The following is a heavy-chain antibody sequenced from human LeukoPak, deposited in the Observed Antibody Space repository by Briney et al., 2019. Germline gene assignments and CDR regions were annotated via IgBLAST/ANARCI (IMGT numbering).Heavy chain of an antibody. Sequence: GGSLRLSCAASGSTFSSYAMSWVRQAPGKGLEWVSAISGSGGNTYYADSVKGRFTISRDKSKNTLFLQMNSLRAEDTAVYYCAKMSYGVYSDVDFWGQGTLVTVSS. CDR2: ISGSGGNT. CDR1: GSTFSSYA. CDR3: AKMSYGVYSDVDF. D-gene: IGHD2-8*01. J-gene: IGHJ4*02. V-gene: IGHV3-23*01.